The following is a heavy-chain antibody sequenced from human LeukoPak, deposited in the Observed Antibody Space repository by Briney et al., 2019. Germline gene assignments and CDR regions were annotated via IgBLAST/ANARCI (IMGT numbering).Heavy chain of an antibody. D-gene: IGHD6-13*01. V-gene: IGHV4-30-4*08. J-gene: IGHJ4*02. Sequence: SETLSLTCTVSGGSISSGDYYWSWIRQPPGKGLEWIGYIYYSGSTYYNPSLKSRVTISVDTSKNQSSLKLSSVTAADTAVYYCARGRLGQQLVFFRGYYFDYWGQGTLVTVSS. CDR3: ARGRLGQQLVFFRGYYFDY. CDR2: IYYSGST. CDR1: GGSISSGDYY.